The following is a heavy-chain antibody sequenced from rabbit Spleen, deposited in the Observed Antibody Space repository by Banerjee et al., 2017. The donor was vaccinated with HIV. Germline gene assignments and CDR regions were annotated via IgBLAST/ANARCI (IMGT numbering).Heavy chain of an antibody. CDR3: ARGGYGGHIYTMGL. V-gene: IGHV1S40*01. J-gene: IGHJ4*01. CDR2: INIVTGKS. CDR1: GVSLNDKDV. D-gene: IGHD4-2*01. Sequence: QSLEESGGGLVKPGASLTLTCKASGVSLNDKDVMCWVRQAPGKGLEWIACINIVTGKSVYASWAKGRFTISKTSSTTVTLQMTSLTDADTATYFCARGGYGGHIYTMGLWGPGTLVTVS.